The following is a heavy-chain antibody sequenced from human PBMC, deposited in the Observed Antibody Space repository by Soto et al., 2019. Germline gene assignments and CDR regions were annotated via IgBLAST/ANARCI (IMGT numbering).Heavy chain of an antibody. D-gene: IGHD3-10*01. Sequence: SETLSLTCTVSGDSISSSSYYWCWIRQPPGKGLEWIGSIYYSGSTYYNPSLKSRVTISVDTSKNQFSLKLSSVTAADTAVYYCVRGSGKYYYGMDVWGQGTTVT. CDR3: VRGSGKYYYGMDV. V-gene: IGHV4-39*01. J-gene: IGHJ6*02. CDR2: IYYSGST. CDR1: GDSISSSSYY.